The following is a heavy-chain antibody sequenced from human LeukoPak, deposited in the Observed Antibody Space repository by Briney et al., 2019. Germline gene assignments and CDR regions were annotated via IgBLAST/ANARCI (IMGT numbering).Heavy chain of an antibody. D-gene: IGHD3-22*01. V-gene: IGHV1-69*04. J-gene: IGHJ4*02. CDR1: GGTFSSYT. Sequence: SVKVSCRASGGTFSSYTISWVRQAPGQGLEWMGRIIPILGIANYAQKFQGRVTITADKSTSTAYMELSSLRSEDTAVYYCAREGDSSGYYYDYWGQGTLVTVSS. CDR2: IIPILGIA. CDR3: AREGDSSGYYYDY.